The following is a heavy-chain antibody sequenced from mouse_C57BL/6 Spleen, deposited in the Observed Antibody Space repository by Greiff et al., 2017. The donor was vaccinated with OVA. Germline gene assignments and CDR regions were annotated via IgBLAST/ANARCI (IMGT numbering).Heavy chain of an antibody. CDR2: ISYDGSN. CDR1: GYSITSGYY. CDR3: ARGTVLHFDY. J-gene: IGHJ2*01. Sequence: EVQLQESGPGLVKPSQSLSLTCSVTGYSITSGYYWNWIRQFPGNKLEWMGYISYDGSNNYNPSLKNRISITRDTSKNQFFLKLNSVTTEDTATYYCARGTVLHFDYWGQGTTLTVSS. V-gene: IGHV3-6*01.